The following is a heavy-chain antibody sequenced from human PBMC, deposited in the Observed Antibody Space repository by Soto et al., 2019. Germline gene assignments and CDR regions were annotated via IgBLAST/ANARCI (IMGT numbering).Heavy chain of an antibody. D-gene: IGHD7-27*01. CDR3: ARPYLTGRDAFDI. V-gene: IGHV4-39*07. Sequence: SETLSLTCTVSGGSISSSSYYWGWIRQPPGKGLEWIGSIYYSGSTYYNPSLKSRVTISVDTSKNQFSLKLSSVTAADTAVYYCARPYLTGRDAFDIWGQGTMVTVSS. J-gene: IGHJ3*02. CDR2: IYYSGST. CDR1: GGSISSSSYY.